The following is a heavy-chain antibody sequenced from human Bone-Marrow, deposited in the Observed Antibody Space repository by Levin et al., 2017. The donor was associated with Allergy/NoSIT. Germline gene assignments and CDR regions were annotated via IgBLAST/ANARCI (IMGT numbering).Heavy chain of an antibody. Sequence: SGGSLRLSCAASGFTFSSSTMNWVRQAPGEGLEWVSSISDTGRNVHYADSVKGRFTISRDNAKNSLFLQMNSLRAEDTAVYYCVRGDSRDYWGQGTLVTVSS. V-gene: IGHV3-21*01. D-gene: IGHD6-13*01. J-gene: IGHJ4*02. CDR1: GFTFSSST. CDR2: ISDTGRNV. CDR3: VRGDSRDY.